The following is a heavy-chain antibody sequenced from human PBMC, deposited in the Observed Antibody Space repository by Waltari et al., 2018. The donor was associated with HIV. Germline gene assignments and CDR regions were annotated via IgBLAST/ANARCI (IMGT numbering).Heavy chain of an antibody. D-gene: IGHD3-10*01. V-gene: IGHV2-5*02. CDR3: ARGHGSYYGSGSYYWHFDY. CDR2: IYWDADK. Sequence: QITLKESGPTLVKPTQTLTLTCTFSGFSLSTSGVGVGWIRQPPGKALEWLALIYWDADKRYSPSLKSRLTITKDTSKNQVVLTMTNMDPVDTATYYCARGHGSYYGSGSYYWHFDYWGQGTLVTVSS. J-gene: IGHJ4*02. CDR1: GFSLSTSGVG.